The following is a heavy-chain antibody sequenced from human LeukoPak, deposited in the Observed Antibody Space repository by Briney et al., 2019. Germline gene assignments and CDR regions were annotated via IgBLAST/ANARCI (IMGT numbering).Heavy chain of an antibody. J-gene: IGHJ4*02. CDR2: ISYDGSNK. Sequence: PGGSLRLSCAASGFTFSSYAMNWVRQTPGKGLEWVSVISYDGSNKYYADSVKGRFTISRDNSKNTLYLQMTSLRAEDTAVYYCANYYGANAAALDYRGQGTLVTVSS. CDR1: GFTFSSYA. CDR3: ANYYGANAAALDY. D-gene: IGHD6-13*01. V-gene: IGHV3-30*18.